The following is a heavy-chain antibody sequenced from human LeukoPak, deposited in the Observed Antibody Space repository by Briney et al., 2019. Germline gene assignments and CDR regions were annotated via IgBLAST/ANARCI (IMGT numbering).Heavy chain of an antibody. Sequence: GGSLRLSCAASGFTFSTSTLSWVRQAPGKGLEWVSYISTGSGTIYYADSVKGRFTISRDNAENSLYLQMNNLRVEDTAVYYCARARRISGWSSYYFDYWGQGTLVTVSS. V-gene: IGHV3-48*04. D-gene: IGHD6-19*01. CDR2: ISTGSGTI. J-gene: IGHJ4*02. CDR1: GFTFSTST. CDR3: ARARRISGWSSYYFDY.